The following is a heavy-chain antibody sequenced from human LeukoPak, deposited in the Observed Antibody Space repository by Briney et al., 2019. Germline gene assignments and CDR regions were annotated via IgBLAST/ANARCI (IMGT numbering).Heavy chain of an antibody. V-gene: IGHV1-69*13. Sequence: SVTVSYKASGGTFISCAISWVRQAPGQGREWMGGIIPIFGTANYAQKFQGRVTITADESTSTAYMELSSLRSEDTAVYYCAREISSGWYGWGQGTLVTVSS. CDR3: AREISSGWYG. D-gene: IGHD6-19*01. J-gene: IGHJ4*02. CDR1: GGTFISCA. CDR2: IIPIFGTA.